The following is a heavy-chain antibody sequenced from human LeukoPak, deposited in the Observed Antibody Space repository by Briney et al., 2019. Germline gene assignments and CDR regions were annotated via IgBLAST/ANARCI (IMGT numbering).Heavy chain of an antibody. D-gene: IGHD2-2*01. Sequence: SETLSLTCAVYGGSSSGYYWSWIRQPPGKGLEWIGEINHSGSTNYNPSLKSRVTISVDTSKNQFSLKLSSVTAADTAVYYCARGGYCSSTSCLGAYNWFDPWGQGTLVTVSS. V-gene: IGHV4-34*01. J-gene: IGHJ5*02. CDR2: INHSGST. CDR1: GGSSSGYY. CDR3: ARGGYCSSTSCLGAYNWFDP.